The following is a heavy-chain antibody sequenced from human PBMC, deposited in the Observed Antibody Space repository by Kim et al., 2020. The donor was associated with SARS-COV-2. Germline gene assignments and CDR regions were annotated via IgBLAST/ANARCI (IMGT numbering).Heavy chain of an antibody. J-gene: IGHJ6*03. V-gene: IGHV1-2*02. Sequence: ASVKVSCKASGYTFTGYYMHWVRQAPGQGLEWMGWINPNSGGTNYAQKFQGRVTMTRDTSISTAYMELSRLRSDDTAVYYCAISVLRLGKGYYYYYMDVWGAGTTVTVSS. CDR3: AISVLRLGKGYYYYYMDV. CDR1: GYTFTGYY. CDR2: INPNSGGT. D-gene: IGHD3-16*01.